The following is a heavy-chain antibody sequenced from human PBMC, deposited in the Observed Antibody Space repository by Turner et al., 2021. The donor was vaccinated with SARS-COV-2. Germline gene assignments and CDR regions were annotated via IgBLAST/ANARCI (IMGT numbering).Heavy chain of an antibody. J-gene: IGHJ4*02. D-gene: IGHD1-26*01. CDR1: GPTFSIYG. V-gene: IGHV3-30*18. CDR2: ISYDGSNK. Sequence: VQLLESGGGAVQPGTSLRLSCPASGPTFSIYGMHWVRQAAGKGLEWVAVISYDGSNKYYADSVKGRFTISRDNSKNTLYLQMNSLRAEDTAVYYCAKSYSGSYWDRNDYWGQGTLVTVSS. CDR3: AKSYSGSYWDRNDY.